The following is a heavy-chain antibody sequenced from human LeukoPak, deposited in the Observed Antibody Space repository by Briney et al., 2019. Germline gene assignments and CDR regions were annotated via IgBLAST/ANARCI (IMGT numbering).Heavy chain of an antibody. CDR3: VRDDSGSVIRGVLHY. CDR1: GFTLSSYA. D-gene: IGHD3-10*01. CDR2: IYLDGSKI. V-gene: IGHV3-33*01. J-gene: IGHJ4*02. Sequence: PGGSLRLSCTASGFTLSSYAIHWVRQAPGKGLEWVSVIYLDGSKIYYADSVKGRFTLSRDNSKNTLYLQMNSLIAEDTAVHYCVRDDSGSVIRGVLHYWGQGALVTVSS.